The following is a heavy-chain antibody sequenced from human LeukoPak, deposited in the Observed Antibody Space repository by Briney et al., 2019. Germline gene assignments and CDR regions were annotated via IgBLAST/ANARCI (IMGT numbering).Heavy chain of an antibody. D-gene: IGHD1-1*01. J-gene: IGHJ6*02. V-gene: IGHV6-1*01. CDR2: TYYRSQSYN. Sequence: SQTLSLTFAISGDSVSSNSAAWNWIRQSPSRGLEWLGKTYYRSQSYNDYALSVKSRITINPDTSKNQFSLQLNSVTPDDAAVYYCARDRLEPGYYNFYGMDVWGHGPTVTVSS. CDR3: ARDRLEPGYYNFYGMDV. CDR1: GDSVSSNSAA.